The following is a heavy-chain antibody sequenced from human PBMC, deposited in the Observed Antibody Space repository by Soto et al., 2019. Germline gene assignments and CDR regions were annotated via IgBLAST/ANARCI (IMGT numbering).Heavy chain of an antibody. CDR3: ASMIGDPVLSFDS. D-gene: IGHD3-10*02. CDR1: GGSISSYY. Sequence: QVQLQESGPGLVKPSETLSLTCTVSGGSISSYYWSWIRQPPGKGLEWIGFIFYSGSTSYNPSLESRVATSIDTSEYQFSLKLNSVTAADTAAYYCASMIGDPVLSFDSWGQGTLVAVSS. V-gene: IGHV4-59*01. J-gene: IGHJ5*01. CDR2: IFYSGST.